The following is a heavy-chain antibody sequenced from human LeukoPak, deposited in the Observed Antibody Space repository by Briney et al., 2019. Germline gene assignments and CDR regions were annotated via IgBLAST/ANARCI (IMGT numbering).Heavy chain of an antibody. J-gene: IGHJ4*02. Sequence: GGSLRLSCAASGFTFSGYAMSWVRQAPGKGLEWVSAISGSGGSTYYADSVKGRFTISRDNAKNSLYLQMNSLRAEDTALYYCAKDISYGWYYFDYWGQGTLVTVSS. CDR1: GFTFSGYA. D-gene: IGHD6-19*01. CDR3: AKDISYGWYYFDY. V-gene: IGHV3-23*01. CDR2: ISGSGGST.